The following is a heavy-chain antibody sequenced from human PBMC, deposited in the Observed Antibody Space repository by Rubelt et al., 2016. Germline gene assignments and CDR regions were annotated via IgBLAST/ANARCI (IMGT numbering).Heavy chain of an antibody. CDR3: ARTQTETEPDY. Sequence: QVTLRESGPALVKPTQTLTLTCTFSGFSLSTSGMCVSWIRQPPGKALEWLALIDCDEDKYYSTSLRTRLTISKDTAKHPVVLTMTDMDPVDTATYYCARTQTETEPDYWGQGTLVTVSS. D-gene: IGHD1-1*01. CDR1: GFSLSTSGMC. J-gene: IGHJ4*02. CDR2: IDCDEDK. V-gene: IGHV2-70*01.